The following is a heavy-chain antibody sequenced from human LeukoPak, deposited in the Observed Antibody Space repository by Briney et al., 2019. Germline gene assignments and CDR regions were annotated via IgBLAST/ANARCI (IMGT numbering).Heavy chain of an antibody. D-gene: IGHD6-13*01. V-gene: IGHV3-7*04. CDR2: ISPDGSEK. J-gene: IGHJ4*02. CDR3: ARGGSSRFDQ. Sequence: GGSLRLSCAASGFTFTTYWMSWVRQAPGKGLEWVAKISPDGSEKYYVDSVTGRLTISRDNAKNSLDLQMSSLRADDTAGYFCARGGSSRFDQWGQGTLVTVSS. CDR1: GFTFTTYW.